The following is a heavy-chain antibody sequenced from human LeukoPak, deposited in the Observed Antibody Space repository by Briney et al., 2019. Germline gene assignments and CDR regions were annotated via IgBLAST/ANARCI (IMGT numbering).Heavy chain of an antibody. CDR1: GGSISSYY. Sequence: ETLSLTCTVSGGSISSYYWSWVRQAPGKGLEWVSYISSSSSTIYYADSVRGRFTISRDNSKNTVYLQMNSLRAEDTAVYYCAKDRSMTTVTPFDNWGQGTLVAVSS. CDR2: ISSSSSTI. J-gene: IGHJ4*02. V-gene: IGHV3-48*01. D-gene: IGHD4-17*01. CDR3: AKDRSMTTVTPFDN.